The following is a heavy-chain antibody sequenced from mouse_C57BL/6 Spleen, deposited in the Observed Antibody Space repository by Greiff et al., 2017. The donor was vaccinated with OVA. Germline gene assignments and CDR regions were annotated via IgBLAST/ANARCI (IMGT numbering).Heavy chain of an antibody. CDR1: GYTFTNYW. J-gene: IGHJ4*01. D-gene: IGHD3-3*01. Sequence: VQLQQSGAELVRPGTSVKMSCKASGYTFTNYWIGWAKQRPGHGLEWIGDIYPGGGYTNYTEKFKGKATLTADKSSSTAYMQFSSLTSEDSAIYYCARRDSYYAMDYWGQGTSVTVSS. CDR3: ARRDSYYAMDY. CDR2: IYPGGGYT. V-gene: IGHV1-63*01.